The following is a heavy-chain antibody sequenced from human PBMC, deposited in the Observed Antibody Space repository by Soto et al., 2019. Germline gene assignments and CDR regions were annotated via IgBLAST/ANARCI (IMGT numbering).Heavy chain of an antibody. CDR2: ISSSSSYI. CDR3: AREREDIVATTHYYYYYYMDV. Sequence: GGSLRLSCAASGFTFSSYSMNWVRQAPGKGLEWVSSISSSSSYIYYADSVKGRFTISRDNAKNSLYLQMNSLRAEDTAVYYCAREREDIVATTHYYYYYYMDVWGKGTTVTVSS. J-gene: IGHJ6*03. D-gene: IGHD5-12*01. V-gene: IGHV3-21*01. CDR1: GFTFSSYS.